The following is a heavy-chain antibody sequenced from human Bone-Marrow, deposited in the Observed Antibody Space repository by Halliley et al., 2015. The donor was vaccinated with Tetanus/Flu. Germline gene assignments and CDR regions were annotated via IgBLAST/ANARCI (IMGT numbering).Heavy chain of an antibody. CDR2: ISASSVYT. V-gene: IGHV3-11*03. J-gene: IGHJ5*02. D-gene: IGHD3-3*01. Sequence: WVSYISASSVYTNYADSGKGRFTISRDNARQSVYLQMSSLRAEDTAIYYCARALFGAVNWFDPWGQGTLVTVSS. CDR3: ARALFGAVNWFDP.